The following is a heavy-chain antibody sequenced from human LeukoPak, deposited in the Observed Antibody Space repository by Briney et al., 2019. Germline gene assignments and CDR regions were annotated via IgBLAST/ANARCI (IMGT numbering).Heavy chain of an antibody. J-gene: IGHJ4*02. D-gene: IGHD6-19*01. CDR1: GFTFSSYS. Sequence: GGSLRLSCEASGFTFSSYSMNWVRQAPGKGLEWVSFISSSSSYIYYADSVKGRFTISRDNAKNSLYLQMNSLRAEDTAVYYCARDKAVAGANDYWGQGTLVTVSS. V-gene: IGHV3-21*01. CDR2: ISSSSSYI. CDR3: ARDKAVAGANDY.